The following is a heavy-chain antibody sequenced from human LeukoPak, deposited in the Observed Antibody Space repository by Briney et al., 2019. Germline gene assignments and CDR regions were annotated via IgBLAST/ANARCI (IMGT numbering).Heavy chain of an antibody. Sequence: GGSLRLSCAASGFTFSSYSMNWVRQAPGKGLEWVSSISSSSSYIYYADSVKGRFTISRDNAKNSLYLQMNSLRAEDTAVYYCARIRFLEWFLDYWGQGTLVTVSS. CDR3: ARIRFLEWFLDY. CDR2: ISSSSSYI. J-gene: IGHJ4*02. D-gene: IGHD3-3*01. CDR1: GFTFSSYS. V-gene: IGHV3-21*01.